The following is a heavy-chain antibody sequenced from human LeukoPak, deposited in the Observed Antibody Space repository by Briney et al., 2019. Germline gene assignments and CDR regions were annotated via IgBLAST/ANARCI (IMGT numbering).Heavy chain of an antibody. J-gene: IGHJ4*02. CDR3: ASRPMTTVTTRGSDHQGPPDY. CDR2: IIPIFGTA. CDR1: GGTFSSYA. D-gene: IGHD4-11*01. Sequence: SVKVSCKASGGTFSSYAISWVRQAPGQGLEWMGGIIPIFGTANYAQKFQGRVTITADESTSTAYMGLSSLRSEDTAVYYCASRPMTTVTTRGSDHQGPPDYWGQGTLVTVSS. V-gene: IGHV1-69*13.